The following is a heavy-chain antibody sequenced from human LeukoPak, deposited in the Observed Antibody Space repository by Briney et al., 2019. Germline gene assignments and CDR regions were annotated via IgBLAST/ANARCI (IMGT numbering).Heavy chain of an antibody. CDR3: ARSKRYSGWYGYIDY. J-gene: IGHJ4*02. D-gene: IGHD6-19*01. Sequence: PSETLSLTCVMYSGSFSGYYWSWIRQPPGKGLEWIGEINQSGSTNYNPSFKSRVTISLDTSKNQFSLKLSSVTAADTALYFCARSKRYSGWYGYIDYWGQGTLVTVSS. CDR1: SGSFSGYY. CDR2: INQSGST. V-gene: IGHV4-34*01.